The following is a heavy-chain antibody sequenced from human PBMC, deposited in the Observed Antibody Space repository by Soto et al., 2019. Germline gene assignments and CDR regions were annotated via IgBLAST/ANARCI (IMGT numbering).Heavy chain of an antibody. CDR3: ARVNGDCSGGSCYSSSLLLYYFDY. J-gene: IGHJ4*02. Sequence: SETLSLTCTVSGGSISSYYWSWIRQPPGKGLEWIGDIYHSGSTNYNPSLKSRVTISVDTSKNQFSLKLSSVTAADTAVYYCARVNGDCSGGSCYSSSLLLYYFDYWGQGTLVTVSS. D-gene: IGHD2-15*01. CDR1: GGSISSYY. V-gene: IGHV4-59*12. CDR2: IYHSGST.